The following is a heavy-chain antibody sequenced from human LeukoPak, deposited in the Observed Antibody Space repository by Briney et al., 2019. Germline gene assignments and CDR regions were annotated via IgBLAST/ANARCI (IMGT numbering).Heavy chain of an antibody. V-gene: IGHV1-2*02. J-gene: IGHJ5*02. CDR1: GYTFTGYF. Sequence: ASVKVSCKVSGYTFTGYFVHWLRQAPGQGLEWMGWVDPNSGDTNYAQKFQGRVTMTTDTSISTAYMELSSLTSDDTAVYYCARPYSITWYEWFDPWGQGTLVTDSS. CDR3: ARPYSITWYEWFDP. CDR2: VDPNSGDT. D-gene: IGHD3-3*01.